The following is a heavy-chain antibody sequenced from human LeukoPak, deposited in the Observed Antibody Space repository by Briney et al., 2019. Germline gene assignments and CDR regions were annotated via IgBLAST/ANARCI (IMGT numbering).Heavy chain of an antibody. V-gene: IGHV4-59*01. CDR1: GGSISSYY. J-gene: IGHJ4*02. CDR2: IHYSGST. Sequence: SSETLSLTCTVSGGSISSYYWSWIRQPPGKGLEWIGYIHYSGSTKYNPSLKSRVTISVDASKTQFSLKLNSVSAADTAVYYCARGSRELYYFDYWDQGTLVTVSS. CDR3: ARGSRELYYFDY. D-gene: IGHD1-7*01.